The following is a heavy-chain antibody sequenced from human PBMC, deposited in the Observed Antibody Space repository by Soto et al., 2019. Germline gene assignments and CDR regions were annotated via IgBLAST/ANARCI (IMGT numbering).Heavy chain of an antibody. CDR1: GGSVSSSDNY. CDR3: ARQTGGFGYYFDY. CDR2: VYYSGTT. V-gene: IGHV4-39*01. J-gene: IGHJ4*02. D-gene: IGHD3-16*01. Sequence: QLQLQESGPGLVKPSETLSLTCTVSGGSVSSSDNYWGWIRQPPGKELEWIGAVYYSGTTYYMPSLKSRVTISVDTSKNHFSLNLRSVTAADTAVYYCARQTGGFGYYFDYWGQGALVTVSS.